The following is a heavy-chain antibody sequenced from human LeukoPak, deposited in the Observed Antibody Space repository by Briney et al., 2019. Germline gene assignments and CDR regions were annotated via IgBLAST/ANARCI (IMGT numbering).Heavy chain of an antibody. D-gene: IGHD3-16*01. CDR3: ASPLGEAIFH. V-gene: IGHV3-11*04. CDR1: GFTFSDYC. J-gene: IGHJ4*02. CDR2: ISSSGSTI. Sequence: GGSLRLSCAASGFTFSDYCMSWIRQAPGKGLEWVSYISSSGSTIYYADSVKGRFTSSRDNAKNSLYLQLNSLRAEDTAVYYCASPLGEAIFHWGQGTLVTVSS.